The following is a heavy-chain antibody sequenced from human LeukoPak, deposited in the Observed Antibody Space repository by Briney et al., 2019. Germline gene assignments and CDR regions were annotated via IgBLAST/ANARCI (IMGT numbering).Heavy chain of an antibody. D-gene: IGHD3-22*01. CDR1: GYTFTGYY. Sequence: ASVKVSCKASGYTFTGYYMHWVRQAPGQGLEWMGWINPNSGGTNYAQKFQGRVTMTRDTSISTAYMELSRLRSDDTAVYYCAREGGYYYDSSGSEAPFDYWAREPWSPSPQ. J-gene: IGHJ4*02. CDR3: AREGGYYYDSSGSEAPFDY. CDR2: INPNSGGT. V-gene: IGHV1-2*02.